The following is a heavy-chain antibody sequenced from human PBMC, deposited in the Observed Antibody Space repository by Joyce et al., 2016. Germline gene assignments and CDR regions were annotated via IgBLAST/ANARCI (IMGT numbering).Heavy chain of an antibody. Sequence: QVQLQESGPGLVKPSGTLSLTCTVSGDSITRNHWWSWVRQSPGMGLEWIGEVYHSGSTSDNPSLKSRVTISVDSSKNQFSLRLSSVTAADTAVYYCARVYYYDSSGYSRDYWYFDSWGRGTLVTVSS. CDR1: GDSITRNHW. CDR2: VYHSGST. J-gene: IGHJ2*01. D-gene: IGHD3-22*01. CDR3: ARVYYYDSSGYSRDYWYFDS. V-gene: IGHV4-4*02.